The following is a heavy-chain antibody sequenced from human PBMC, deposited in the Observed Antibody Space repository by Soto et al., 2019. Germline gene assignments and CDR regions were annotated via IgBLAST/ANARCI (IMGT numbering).Heavy chain of an antibody. CDR2: ISGSGGST. J-gene: IGHJ4*02. CDR3: AKNCDTTFSSSSH. V-gene: IGHV3-23*01. CDR1: GFTFTTYA. D-gene: IGHD6-6*01. Sequence: EVQLLESGGGLVQPGGSLRLSCAASGFTFTTYAMTWVRQAPGKGLEWVSAISGSGGSTYYADSVKGRFTISRDNSKNTLLLQMNSLRAEDTAVYYCAKNCDTTFSSSSHWGQGTLVTVSS.